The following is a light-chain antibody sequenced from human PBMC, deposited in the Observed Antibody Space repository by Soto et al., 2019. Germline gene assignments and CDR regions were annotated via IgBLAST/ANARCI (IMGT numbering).Light chain of an antibody. Sequence: DIQMTQSPSSLSASVGDRVTTTCLASQSISSYLNWYQQKPGKAPKLLIYAASSLQSGVPSRFSGSGSGTDFTLTISSLQPEDFATYYCQQLNSYPLTFGGGTKVDIK. CDR3: QQLNSYPLT. V-gene: IGKV1-39*01. CDR2: AAS. CDR1: QSISSY. J-gene: IGKJ4*01.